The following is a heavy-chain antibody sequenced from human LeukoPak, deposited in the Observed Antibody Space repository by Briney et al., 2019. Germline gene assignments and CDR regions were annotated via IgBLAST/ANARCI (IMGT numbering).Heavy chain of an antibody. CDR3: ARTTAAIMSPFYFDL. V-gene: IGHV4-34*01. Sequence: SETLSLTCAVYGGSFSGYYWSGIRQPPGKGLEWVGSFYYSGSSYYNPSLRSRITISVDTSKNQFSLNLRSVTAADTAVYYCARTTAAIMSPFYFDLWGRGTLVTVSS. D-gene: IGHD5-12*01. CDR1: GGSFSGYY. CDR2: FYYSGSS. J-gene: IGHJ2*01.